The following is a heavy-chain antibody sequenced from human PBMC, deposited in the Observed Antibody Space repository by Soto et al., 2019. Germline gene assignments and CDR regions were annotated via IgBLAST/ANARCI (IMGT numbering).Heavy chain of an antibody. V-gene: IGHV1-69*06. Sequence: GASVKVSCKASGGTFSRYTITGVRQAPGQGLEWMGGIIPIFGTANYAQKFQGRVTITADKSTSTAYMELSSLRSEDTAVYYCARENLVRRFGELSPNWFDPWGQGTLVTVSS. D-gene: IGHD3-10*01. J-gene: IGHJ5*02. CDR1: GGTFSRYT. CDR2: IIPIFGTA. CDR3: ARENLVRRFGELSPNWFDP.